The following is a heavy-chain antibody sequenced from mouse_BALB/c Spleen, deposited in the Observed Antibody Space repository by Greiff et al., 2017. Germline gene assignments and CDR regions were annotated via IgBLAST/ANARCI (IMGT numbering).Heavy chain of an antibody. D-gene: IGHD1-1*01. V-gene: IGHV5-4*02. J-gene: IGHJ3*01. CDR1: GFTFSDYY. CDR3: ARDLLRFAY. Sequence: VQLKQSGGGLVKPGGSLKLSCAASGFTFSDYYMYWVRQTPEKRLEWVATISDGGSYTYYPDSVKGRFTISRDNAKNNLYLQMSSLKSEDTAMYYCARDLLRFAYWGQGTLVTVSA. CDR2: ISDGGSYT.